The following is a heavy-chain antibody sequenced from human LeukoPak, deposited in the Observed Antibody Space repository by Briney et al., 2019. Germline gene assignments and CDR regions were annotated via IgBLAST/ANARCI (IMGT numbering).Heavy chain of an antibody. J-gene: IGHJ4*02. CDR3: VVGGSPGY. CDR1: GFTFSSYW. CDR2: ISTDGYTT. V-gene: IGHV3-74*01. Sequence: QPGGSLRLSCAASGFTFSSYWMSWVRQAPRKGLVWVSRISTDGYTTDYADFVQGRFTASRDNTKNTWSLEMNSLRAEDTAVYYCVVGGSPGYWGQGTLVTVSS. D-gene: IGHD2-15*01.